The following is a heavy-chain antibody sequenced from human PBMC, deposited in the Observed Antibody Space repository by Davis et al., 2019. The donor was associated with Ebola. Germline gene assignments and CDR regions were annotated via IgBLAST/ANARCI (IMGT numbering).Heavy chain of an antibody. CDR1: GFTFSSYA. Sequence: GESLKISCAASGFTFSSYAMTWVRQAPGKGLEWISAISGSGAGTFYADSVKGRFTISRDDSKNTAYLQMNSLKTEDTAVYYCTTPGIAVAGDYWGQGTLVTVSS. J-gene: IGHJ4*02. CDR2: ISGSGAGT. D-gene: IGHD6-19*01. CDR3: TTPGIAVAGDY. V-gene: IGHV3-23*01.